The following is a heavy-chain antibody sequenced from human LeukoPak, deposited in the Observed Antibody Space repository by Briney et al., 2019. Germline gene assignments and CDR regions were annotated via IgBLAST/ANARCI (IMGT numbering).Heavy chain of an antibody. D-gene: IGHD3-10*01. CDR2: INHSGST. J-gene: IGHJ6*03. CDR1: GGSFSSYF. Sequence: SETLSLTCAVCGGSFSSYFWSWIRQPPEKGLEWIGEINHSGSTNYNASLKSRVTISVDTSKNQFSLKLSSVTAADTAVYYCARGQGGSYSTFLYYMDVWGKGTTVTVSS. V-gene: IGHV4-34*01. CDR3: ARGQGGSYSTFLYYMDV.